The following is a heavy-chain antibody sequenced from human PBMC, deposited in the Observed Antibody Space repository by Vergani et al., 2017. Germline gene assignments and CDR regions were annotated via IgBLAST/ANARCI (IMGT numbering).Heavy chain of an antibody. J-gene: IGHJ4*02. CDR3: ARVLSPTYYDIWAGSLC. CDR2: INPNSGGT. V-gene: IGHV1-2*02. Sequence: QVQLVQSGAEVKKPGASVKVSCKASGYTFTGYYMHWVRQAPGQGLEWMGWINPNSGGTNYAQKFQGRVTMTRDTSISTAYMEASRLRSDDTAVYYCARVLSPTYYDIWAGSLCWGEATLLTASS. D-gene: IGHD3-9*01. CDR1: GYTFTGYY.